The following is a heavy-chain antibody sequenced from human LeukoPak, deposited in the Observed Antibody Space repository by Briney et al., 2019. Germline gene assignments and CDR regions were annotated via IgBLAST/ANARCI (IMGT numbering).Heavy chain of an antibody. CDR2: ISYDGSNK. Sequence: GSLRLSCAASEFTFSSYAMHWVRQAPGKGLEWVAVISYDGSNKYYADSVKGRFTISRDNSKNTLYLQMNSLRAEDTAVYYCAGPIFGVVMNPFDYWGQGTLVTVSS. CDR1: EFTFSSYA. CDR3: AGPIFGVVMNPFDY. V-gene: IGHV3-30-3*01. J-gene: IGHJ4*02. D-gene: IGHD3-3*01.